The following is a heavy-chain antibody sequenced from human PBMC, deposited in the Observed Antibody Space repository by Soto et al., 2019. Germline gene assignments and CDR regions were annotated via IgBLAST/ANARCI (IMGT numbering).Heavy chain of an antibody. Sequence: ASVKVSCKVSGYTLTELSMHWVRQAPGKGLEWMGGFDPEDGETIYAQKFQGRVTMTEDTSTDTAYMELSSLRSEDTAAYYCATDRGFYTMVRGVPDYYYYMDVWGKGTTVTVSS. CDR2: FDPEDGET. D-gene: IGHD3-10*01. V-gene: IGHV1-24*01. CDR1: GYTLTELS. CDR3: ATDRGFYTMVRGVPDYYYYMDV. J-gene: IGHJ6*03.